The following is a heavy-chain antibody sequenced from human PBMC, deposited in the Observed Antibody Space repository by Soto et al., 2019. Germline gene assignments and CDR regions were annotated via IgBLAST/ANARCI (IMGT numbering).Heavy chain of an antibody. D-gene: IGHD4-17*01. CDR2: INHSGST. J-gene: IGHJ6*02. CDR3: ARSCWVTTRCGAGVRGYYYYGMDV. CDR1: GGSFSGYY. V-gene: IGHV4-34*01. Sequence: SETLSLTCAVYGGSFSGYYWSWIRQPPGKGLEWIGEINHSGSTNYNPSLKSRVTISVDTSKNQFSLKLSSVTAADTAVYYCARSCWVTTRCGAGVRGYYYYGMDVWGQGTTVTVS.